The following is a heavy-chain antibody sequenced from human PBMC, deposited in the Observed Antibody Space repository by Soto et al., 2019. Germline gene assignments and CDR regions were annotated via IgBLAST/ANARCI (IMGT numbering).Heavy chain of an antibody. CDR3: ERMYPYRGILWALDVNPLDY. Sequence: SQTLSLTCAISGDSVSSNSAAWNLISQSPSRGLEWLGRTYYRSKLYNDYAVSVKSRITINPDTSKNQFSLQLNSVTPEDTDVYYCERMYPYRGILWALDVNPLDYWCQGRLFPVSS. J-gene: IGHJ4*02. D-gene: IGHD1-1*01. CDR1: GDSVSSNSAA. CDR2: TYYRSKLYN. V-gene: IGHV6-1*01.